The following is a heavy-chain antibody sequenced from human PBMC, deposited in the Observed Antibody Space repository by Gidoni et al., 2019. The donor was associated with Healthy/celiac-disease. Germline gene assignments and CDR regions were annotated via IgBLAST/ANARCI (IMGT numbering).Heavy chain of an antibody. D-gene: IGHD2-15*01. CDR2: ISYYGSNK. CDR1: GFTFRSYA. J-gene: IGHJ4*02. V-gene: IGHV3-30*14. CDR3: ARDSALLGYCSGGSCPFDY. Sequence: QVQLVESGGGVVQPGRSLRLSCAASGFTFRSYAMHWVRQGPGKGRELGAVISYYGSNKYYADSVKGRFTISRDNSKNTLYLQMNSLRAEDTAVYYCARDSALLGYCSGGSCPFDYWGQGTLVTVSS.